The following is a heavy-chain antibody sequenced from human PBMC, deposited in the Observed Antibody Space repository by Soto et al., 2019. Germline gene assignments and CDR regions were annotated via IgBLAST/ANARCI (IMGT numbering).Heavy chain of an antibody. D-gene: IGHD6-13*01. Sequence: PSETLSLTCTVSGDSVNTGSYYWSWIRQPPGKGLEWIGYAYYSGSTNYNPSLKSRVTISVDTSKNQFSLKLTSVTAADTAVYYCARSGSSSWYWFDPWGQGTLVTVSS. CDR2: AYYSGST. CDR3: ARSGSSSWYWFDP. V-gene: IGHV4-61*01. CDR1: GDSVNTGSYY. J-gene: IGHJ5*02.